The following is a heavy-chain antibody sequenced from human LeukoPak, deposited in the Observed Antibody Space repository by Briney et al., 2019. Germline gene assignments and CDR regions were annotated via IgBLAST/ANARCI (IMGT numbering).Heavy chain of an antibody. CDR2: IYYTGST. Sequence: SETLSLTCTVSGGSIRSSYYWGWIRQPPGKGLEWIGSIYYTGSTYYIPSLKSRVTISVDTSKNQFSLKLSSVTAADTAVYCCARRGSGWFFDYWGQGTLVTVSS. CDR1: GGSIRSSYY. J-gene: IGHJ4*02. CDR3: ARRGSGWFFDY. V-gene: IGHV4-39*01. D-gene: IGHD6-19*01.